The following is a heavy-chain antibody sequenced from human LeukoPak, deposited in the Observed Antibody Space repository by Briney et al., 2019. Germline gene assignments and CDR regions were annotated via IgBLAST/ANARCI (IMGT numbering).Heavy chain of an antibody. V-gene: IGHV1-69*01. D-gene: IGHD1-26*01. CDR2: IIPIFGTA. Sequence: GSSVKVSCKASGGTFSSYAISWVRQAPGQGLEWMGGIIPIFGTANYAQKFQGRVTITADESTSTAYMELSSLRSEDTAVYYCASSMDSGSYWSHYYYYMDVWGKGTTVTVSS. CDR3: ASSMDSGSYWSHYYYYMDV. CDR1: GGTFSSYA. J-gene: IGHJ6*03.